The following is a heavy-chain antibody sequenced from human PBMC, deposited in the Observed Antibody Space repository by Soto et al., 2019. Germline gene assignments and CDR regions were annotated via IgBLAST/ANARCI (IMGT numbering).Heavy chain of an antibody. Sequence: SVKVSCKASGGTFSSYAISWVRQAPGQGLEWMGGIIPIFGTANYAQKFQGRVTITADESTSTAYMELSSLRSEDTAVYYCALSAGWELLWDYYYGMDVWGQGTTVTSP. CDR3: ALSAGWELLWDYYYGMDV. V-gene: IGHV1-69*13. D-gene: IGHD1-26*01. CDR1: GGTFSSYA. CDR2: IIPIFGTA. J-gene: IGHJ6*02.